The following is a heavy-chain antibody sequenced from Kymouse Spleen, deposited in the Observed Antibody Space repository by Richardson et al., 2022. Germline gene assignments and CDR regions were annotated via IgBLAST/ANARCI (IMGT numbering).Heavy chain of an antibody. D-gene: IGHD2-8*01. V-gene: IGHV3-11*01. Sequence: QVQLVESGGGLVKPGGSLRLSCAASGFTFSDYYMSWIRQAPGKGLEWVSYISSSGSTIYYADSVKGRFTISRDNAKNSLYLQMNSLRAEDTAVYYCARDIVLMVYVKVPPYGMDVWGQGTTVTVSS. CDR3: ARDIVLMVYVKVPPYGMDV. J-gene: IGHJ6*02. CDR1: GFTFSDYY. CDR2: ISSSGSTI.